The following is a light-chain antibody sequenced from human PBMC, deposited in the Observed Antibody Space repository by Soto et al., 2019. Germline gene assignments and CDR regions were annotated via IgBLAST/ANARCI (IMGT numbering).Light chain of an antibody. J-gene: IGLJ3*02. CDR2: DNN. CDR1: SSNIGNNY. V-gene: IGLV1-51*01. CDR3: GTWDSSPNWV. Sequence: QSVLTQPPSVSAAPGQKVTISCSGSSSNIGNNYVSWYQQLPGTAPKLLIYDNNKRPSGIPDRFSGSKSGTSATLGITGLQTGDEADYYCGTWDSSPNWVFGGGTKLTVL.